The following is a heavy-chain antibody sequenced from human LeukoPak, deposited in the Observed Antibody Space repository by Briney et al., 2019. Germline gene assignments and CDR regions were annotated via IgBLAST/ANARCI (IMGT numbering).Heavy chain of an antibody. V-gene: IGHV3-30*04. CDR2: ISYNGSNK. CDR1: GFTFRTYA. J-gene: IGHJ3*02. Sequence: GGSLRLSCAASGFTFRTYAMNWVRQAPGKGLEWVAVISYNGSNKYYADSVKGRFTISIDNSKNTLYLQMNSLRAEDTAVYYCQADSSGYYDAFDIWGQGTMVTVSS. CDR3: QADSSGYYDAFDI. D-gene: IGHD3-22*01.